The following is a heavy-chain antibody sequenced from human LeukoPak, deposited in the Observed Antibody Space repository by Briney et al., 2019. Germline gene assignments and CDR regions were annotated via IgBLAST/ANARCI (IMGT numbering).Heavy chain of an antibody. CDR2: INSDGSNT. Sequence: GGSLRPSCSASGFTFSSYWMHWVRQAPGKGLVWVSDINSDGSNTYYVDSVKGRFTISRDNAKNTLYLQLNSLRAEDTAVYYCARGADSNGYTVLDYWGQGTLVTVSS. CDR1: GFTFSSYW. CDR3: ARGADSNGYTVLDY. V-gene: IGHV3-74*01. J-gene: IGHJ4*02. D-gene: IGHD3-22*01.